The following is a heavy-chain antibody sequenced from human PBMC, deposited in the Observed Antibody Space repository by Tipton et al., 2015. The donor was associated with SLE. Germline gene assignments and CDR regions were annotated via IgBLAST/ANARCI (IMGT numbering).Heavy chain of an antibody. J-gene: IGHJ4*02. CDR1: GGSISSSSYY. Sequence: GLVKPSETLSLTCTVSGGSISSSSYYWGWIRQPPGKGLEWIGRIYYSGSSYYNPSLKSRVTLSVDTSKNQFSLKLSSVTAADTAVYYCARHPKRESGSQFLFDYWGQGTLVTVSS. D-gene: IGHD2-21*01. CDR2: IYYSGSS. CDR3: ARHPKRESGSQFLFDY. V-gene: IGHV4-39*07.